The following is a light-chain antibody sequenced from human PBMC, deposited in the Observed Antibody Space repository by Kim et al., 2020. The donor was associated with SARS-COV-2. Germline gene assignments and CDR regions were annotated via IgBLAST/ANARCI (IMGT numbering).Light chain of an antibody. J-gene: IGKJ2*01. Sequence: DIQMTQSPSTLSASLGDRVTITCRASLSVGSSLAWYQQKPGKAPILLIYKASNLEGGVPSRFSGSGYGTEFTLTIASLQPDDFATYYCQQYNSYSYTFRQGTKLEI. V-gene: IGKV1-5*03. CDR3: QQYNSYSYT. CDR2: KAS. CDR1: LSVGSS.